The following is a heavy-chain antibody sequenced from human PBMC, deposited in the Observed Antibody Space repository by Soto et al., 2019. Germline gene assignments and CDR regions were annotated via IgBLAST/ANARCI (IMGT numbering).Heavy chain of an antibody. CDR2: IWYDGSNK. CDR1: GFTFSSYG. Sequence: GGSLRLSCAASGFTFSSYGMHWVRQAPGKGLEWVAVIWYDGSNKYYADSVKGRFTISRDNSKNTLYLQMNSLRAEDTAVYYCARDFGSVYYYYYYGMDVWGQGTTVTVSS. D-gene: IGHD2-8*01. J-gene: IGHJ6*02. V-gene: IGHV3-33*01. CDR3: ARDFGSVYYYYYYGMDV.